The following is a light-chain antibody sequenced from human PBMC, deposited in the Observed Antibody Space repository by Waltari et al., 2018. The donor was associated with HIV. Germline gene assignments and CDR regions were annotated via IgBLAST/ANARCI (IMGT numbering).Light chain of an antibody. J-gene: IGLJ2*01. CDR2: RNN. CDR1: TSDVRNNY. V-gene: IGLV1-47*01. CDR3: AVWDDRLSGRL. Sequence: QSVLAQPRSVSGTPGQTVNISCSGSTSDVRNNYVDLYQQVTGVAPKLLIYRNNQRPSGVPGRFSGSKSGTSASLAISGLRTEDEAEYYCAVWDDRLSGRLFGGGTKVTVL.